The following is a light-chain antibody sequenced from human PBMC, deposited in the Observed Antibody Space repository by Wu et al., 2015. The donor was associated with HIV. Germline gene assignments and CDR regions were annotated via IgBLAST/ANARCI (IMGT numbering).Light chain of an antibody. Sequence: EIVLTQSPGTLSLSPGIRVALSYRASQSVTSSYLAWYQQRPGQAPRLLIYGASNRATGIPDRFSGSGSGTDFTLTITRLEPEDFAVYYCQQYGSSPYTFGQGTKPGDQT. J-gene: IGKJ2*01. CDR1: QSVTSSY. V-gene: IGKV3-20*01. CDR2: GAS. CDR3: QQYGSSPYT.